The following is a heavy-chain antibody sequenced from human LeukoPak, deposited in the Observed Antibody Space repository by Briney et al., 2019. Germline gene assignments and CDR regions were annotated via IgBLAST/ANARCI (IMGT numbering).Heavy chain of an antibody. D-gene: IGHD5-18*01. CDR2: IQQDGSEK. CDR1: GFTFSDYW. Sequence: PGRSLRLSCAASGFTFSDYWMSWVRQAPGKGLEWVANIQQDGSEKYYVDSVKGRFTISRDNAKKSLFLQVSSLRGEDTAVYYCARDRGFSYGIDFWGQGTLVTVSS. J-gene: IGHJ4*02. V-gene: IGHV3-7*04. CDR3: ARDRGFSYGIDF.